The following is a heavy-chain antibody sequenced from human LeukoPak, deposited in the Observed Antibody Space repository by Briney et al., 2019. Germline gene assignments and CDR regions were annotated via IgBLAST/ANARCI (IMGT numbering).Heavy chain of an antibody. CDR1: GGSISSGGYY. CDR3: AREVGYQPLSPYYFDY. Sequence: PSQTLSLTCTVSGGSISSGGYYWSWIRQHPGKGLEWIGYIYYSGSTYYNPSLKSRVTISVDTSKNQFSLKLSSVTAADTAVYYCAREVGYQPLSPYYFDYWGQGTLVTVSS. J-gene: IGHJ4*02. V-gene: IGHV4-31*03. CDR2: IYYSGST. D-gene: IGHD2-2*01.